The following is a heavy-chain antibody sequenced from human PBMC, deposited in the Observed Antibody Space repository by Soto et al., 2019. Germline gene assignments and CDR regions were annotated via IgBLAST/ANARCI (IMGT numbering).Heavy chain of an antibody. Sequence: QVTLKESGPVLVKPTETLTLTCTVSGFSLSNSKMGVSWIRQPPGKALEWLAQISSNDEKTYRTSLKSRLTISKDTSKSQVVLTMANMDPVDTGTYFYVRATGYCSGGSCYPKWFDPWGQGILVTVSS. CDR1: GFSLSNSKMG. D-gene: IGHD2-15*01. V-gene: IGHV2-26*01. CDR2: ISSNDEK. J-gene: IGHJ5*02. CDR3: VRATGYCSGGSCYPKWFDP.